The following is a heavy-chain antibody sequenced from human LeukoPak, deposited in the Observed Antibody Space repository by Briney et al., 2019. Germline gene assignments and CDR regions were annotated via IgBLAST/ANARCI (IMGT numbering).Heavy chain of an antibody. Sequence: GGSLRLSCAASGFTFSSYGMHWVRQAPGKGLEWVAFIRYDGSNKYYADSVKGRFTISRDNSKNTLYLQMNSLRAEDTAVYYCARDRGYSSGWYTLSYWGQGTLVTVSS. CDR1: GFTFSSYG. D-gene: IGHD6-19*01. V-gene: IGHV3-30*02. CDR2: IRYDGSNK. CDR3: ARDRGYSSGWYTLSY. J-gene: IGHJ4*02.